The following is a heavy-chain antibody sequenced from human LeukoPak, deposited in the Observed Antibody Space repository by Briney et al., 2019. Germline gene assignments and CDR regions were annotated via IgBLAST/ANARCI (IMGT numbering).Heavy chain of an antibody. CDR2: ISGYNGNK. CDR3: ARDGGVGATELDY. CDR1: GYTLTSYG. J-gene: IGHJ4*02. V-gene: IGHV1-18*01. D-gene: IGHD1-26*01. Sequence: GASVKVSCKASGYTLTSYGISWVRQAPGQGLEWMGWISGYNGNKNYAQKFQDRVTMTTDTSASTAYMELRSLRSDDTAVYYCARDGGVGATELDYWGQGTLVTVSS.